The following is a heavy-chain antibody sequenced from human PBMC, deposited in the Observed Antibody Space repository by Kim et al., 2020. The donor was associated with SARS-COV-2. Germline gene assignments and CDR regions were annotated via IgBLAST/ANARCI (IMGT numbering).Heavy chain of an antibody. V-gene: IGHV1-69*13. CDR1: GGTFSSYA. CDR2: IIPIFGTE. J-gene: IGHJ5*02. D-gene: IGHD4-17*01. Sequence: SVKVSCKASGGTFSSYAISWVRQAPGQGLEGRGGIIPIFGTENNAQKFQGRVTITADESTSTAYMELSSLRSEDTAVDYCARGADYGDYLAGFDPWGQGTLVTVSS. CDR3: ARGADYGDYLAGFDP.